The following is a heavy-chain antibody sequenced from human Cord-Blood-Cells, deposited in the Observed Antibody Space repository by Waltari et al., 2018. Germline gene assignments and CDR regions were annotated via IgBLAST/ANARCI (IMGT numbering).Heavy chain of an antibody. J-gene: IGHJ3*02. V-gene: IGHV1-8*03. CDR3: ARAASKTYYDFWSGYSHPNDAFDI. CDR1: GYTFTSYD. Sequence: VQSGAEVKKPGASVKVSCKASGYTFTSYDINWVRQATGQGLEWMGWMNPNSGNTGNAQKFQGRVTITRNTSISTAYMELSSLRSEDTAVYYWARAASKTYYDFWSGYSHPNDAFDIWGQGTMVTVSS. CDR2: MNPNSGNT. D-gene: IGHD3-3*01.